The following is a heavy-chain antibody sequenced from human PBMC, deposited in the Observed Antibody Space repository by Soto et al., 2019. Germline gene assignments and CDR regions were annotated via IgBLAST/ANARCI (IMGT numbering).Heavy chain of an antibody. CDR2: IYRSGGT. CDR3: ATLDGNNSFDC. V-gene: IGHV4-30-2*01. CDR1: GDSISSENYY. J-gene: IGHJ4*02. Sequence: SETLSLTCAVSGDSISSENYYWSWIRQPPGKGLEWIGNIYRSGGTYYNPSLKSRVTMSVDRSMNEFSLKLTSVTAADTAVYYCATLDGNNSFDCWGQGTLVTVSS. D-gene: IGHD2-2*03.